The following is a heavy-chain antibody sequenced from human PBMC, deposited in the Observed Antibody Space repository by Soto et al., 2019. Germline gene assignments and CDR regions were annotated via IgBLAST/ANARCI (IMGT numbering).Heavy chain of an antibody. CDR2: IYYSGIT. Sequence: PSETLSLTCAVYGGSFSGYYWSWIRQPPGKGLEWIGYIYYSGITNYNPSLKSRVTISVDTSKNQFSLKLSSVTAADTAVYYCARYKSNYYYGMDVWGQGTTVTV. D-gene: IGHD1-20*01. CDR3: ARYKSNYYYGMDV. CDR1: GGSFSGYY. V-gene: IGHV4-59*01. J-gene: IGHJ6*02.